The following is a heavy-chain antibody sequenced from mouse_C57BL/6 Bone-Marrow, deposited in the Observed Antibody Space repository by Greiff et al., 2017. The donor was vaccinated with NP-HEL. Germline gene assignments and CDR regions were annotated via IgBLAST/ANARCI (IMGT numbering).Heavy chain of an antibody. V-gene: IGHV1-81*01. Sequence: QVQLQQSGAELARPGASVKLSCKASGYTFTSYGISWVKQRTGQGLEWIGEISPRSGNTYYNEQFKGKATLTADKSSSPAYMELRSLTSEDSAVYFCATIFDYWGQGTTLTVSS. CDR3: ATIFDY. CDR1: GYTFTSYG. J-gene: IGHJ2*01. CDR2: ISPRSGNT.